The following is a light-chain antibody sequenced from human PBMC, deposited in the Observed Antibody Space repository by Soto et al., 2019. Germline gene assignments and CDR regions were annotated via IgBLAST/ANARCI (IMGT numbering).Light chain of an antibody. Sequence: DIQMTQSPSSLSASVGDRVTITCRSSQGISNYLAWYQQKQGKVPKLLIYAASTLQSGVPSRFSGSGSGTDFTRTISGLQPEDVTTYYCQKYNSAPTFGQWTRLEIK. J-gene: IGKJ5*01. CDR3: QKYNSAPT. V-gene: IGKV1-27*01. CDR2: AAS. CDR1: QGISNY.